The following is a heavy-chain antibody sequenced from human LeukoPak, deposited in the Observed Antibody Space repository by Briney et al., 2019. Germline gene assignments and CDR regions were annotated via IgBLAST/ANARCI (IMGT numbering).Heavy chain of an antibody. J-gene: IGHJ4*02. CDR1: GGSISSTTYY. D-gene: IGHD3-9*01. CDR3: ARAPPNYNILTGYYRTYFDY. V-gene: IGHV4-39*07. CDR2: IYYSGSA. Sequence: SGTLSLTCTVPGGSISSTTYYWGWIRQPPGKGLEWIGSIYYSGSAYYNPSLKSRVTISVDTSKNQFSLKLSSVTAADTALYYCARAPPNYNILTGYYRTYFDYWGQGTLVTVSS.